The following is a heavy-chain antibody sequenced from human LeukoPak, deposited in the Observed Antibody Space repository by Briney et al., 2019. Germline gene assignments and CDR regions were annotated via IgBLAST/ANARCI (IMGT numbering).Heavy chain of an antibody. CDR1: GGSISSGTYY. V-gene: IGHV4-61*02. CDR3: ASSSSGSYYYMDV. D-gene: IGHD3-10*01. Sequence: PSQTLSLTCTVSGGSISSGTYYWSWIRQPAGKGLEWIGRIYTTGSTNYNPSLKSRVTISVDTSKNQFSLKLGSVTAADTAVYFCASSSSGSYYYMDVWGKETTVTVSS. J-gene: IGHJ6*03. CDR2: IYTTGST.